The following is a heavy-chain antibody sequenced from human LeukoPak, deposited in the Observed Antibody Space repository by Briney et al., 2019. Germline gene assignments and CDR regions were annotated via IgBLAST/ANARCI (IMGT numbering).Heavy chain of an antibody. CDR1: GYTFTSYY. V-gene: IGHV1-46*01. CDR3: AMDSGYDFAFDI. Sequence: ASVKVSCKASGYTFTSYYMHWVRQAPGQGLEWMGIINPSGGSTGYAQKFQGRVTMTRDTSTSTVYMELSSLRSEDTAVYYCAMDSGYDFAFDIWGQGTMVTVSS. J-gene: IGHJ3*02. CDR2: INPSGGST. D-gene: IGHD5-12*01.